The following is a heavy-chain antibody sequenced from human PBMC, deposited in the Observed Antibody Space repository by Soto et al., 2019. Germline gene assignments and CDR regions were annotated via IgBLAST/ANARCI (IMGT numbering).Heavy chain of an antibody. Sequence: PSETLSLTCTVSGGSISSSSYYWGWIRQPPGKGLEWIGSIYYSGSTYYNPSLKSRVTISVDTSKNQFSLKLSSVTAADTAVYYCARHGSSDYILTGYYNRPFDYWGQGTLVTVSS. J-gene: IGHJ4*02. D-gene: IGHD3-9*01. CDR1: GGSISSSSYY. V-gene: IGHV4-39*01. CDR3: ARHGSSDYILTGYYNRPFDY. CDR2: IYYSGST.